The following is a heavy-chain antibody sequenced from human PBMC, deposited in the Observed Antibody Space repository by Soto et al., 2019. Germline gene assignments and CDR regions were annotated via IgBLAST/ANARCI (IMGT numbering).Heavy chain of an antibody. CDR3: ARVHLVPAAMSQDYYGMDV. J-gene: IGHJ6*02. CDR2: INSDGSST. CDR1: GFTFSSYW. D-gene: IGHD2-2*01. V-gene: IGHV3-74*01. Sequence: SGGSLRLSCAASGFTFSSYWMHWVRQAPGKGLVWVSRINSDGSSTSYADSVKGRFTISRDNAKNTLYLQMNSLRAEDTAVYYCARVHLVPAAMSQDYYGMDVWGQGTTVTVSS.